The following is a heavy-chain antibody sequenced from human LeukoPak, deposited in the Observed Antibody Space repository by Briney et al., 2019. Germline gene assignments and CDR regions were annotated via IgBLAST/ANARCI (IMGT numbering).Heavy chain of an antibody. V-gene: IGHV1-2*02. CDR3: AREHYYGSGSPDY. Sequence: ASVKVSCKASGYTFTDYYLHWVRQAPGQGLEWMAWINPHNGGTKYAQGFQGGVTMTRDTSISTAYMELSRLRSDDTAVYYCAREHYYGSGSPDYWGQGTLVTVSS. CDR2: INPHNGGT. J-gene: IGHJ4*02. D-gene: IGHD3-10*01. CDR1: GYTFTDYY.